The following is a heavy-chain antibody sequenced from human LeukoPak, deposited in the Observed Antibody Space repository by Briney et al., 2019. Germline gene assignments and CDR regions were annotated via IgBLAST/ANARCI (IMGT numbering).Heavy chain of an antibody. Sequence: GGSLRLSCAASGFTVSSNYMSWVRQAPGKGLEWVSVIYSGGSTYYADSEKGRFTISRDNSKNTLYLQMNSLRAEDTAVYYCARGSGGSYPLDYWGQGTLVTVSS. J-gene: IGHJ4*02. V-gene: IGHV3-53*01. CDR3: ARGSGGSYPLDY. CDR1: GFTVSSNY. D-gene: IGHD2-15*01. CDR2: IYSGGST.